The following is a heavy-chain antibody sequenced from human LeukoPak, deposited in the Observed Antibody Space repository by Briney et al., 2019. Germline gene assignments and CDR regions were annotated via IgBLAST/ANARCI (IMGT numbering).Heavy chain of an antibody. V-gene: IGHV4-61*08. CDR3: ARGSEYYYDSSGYYDY. CDR2: IYYSGST. Sequence: SETLSLTCTVSGGSISSGDYYWSWIRQHPGKGLEWIGYIYYSGSTYYNPSLKSRVTISVDTSKNQFSLKLSSVTAADTAVYYCARGSEYYYDSSGYYDYWGQGTLVTVSS. J-gene: IGHJ4*02. CDR1: GGSISSGDYY. D-gene: IGHD3-22*01.